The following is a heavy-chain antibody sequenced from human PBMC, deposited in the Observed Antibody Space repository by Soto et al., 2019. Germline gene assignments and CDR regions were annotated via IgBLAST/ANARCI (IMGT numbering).Heavy chain of an antibody. Sequence: GASVKVSCKASGYTFTSYYMHWVRQAPGQGLEWMGIINPSGGSTSYAQKFQGRVTMTRDTSTSTVYMELSSLGSEDTAVYYCARDTVSNYYDSSGSADAFDIWG. D-gene: IGHD3-22*01. J-gene: IGHJ3*02. V-gene: IGHV1-46*03. CDR1: GYTFTSYY. CDR2: INPSGGST. CDR3: ARDTVSNYYDSSGSADAFDI.